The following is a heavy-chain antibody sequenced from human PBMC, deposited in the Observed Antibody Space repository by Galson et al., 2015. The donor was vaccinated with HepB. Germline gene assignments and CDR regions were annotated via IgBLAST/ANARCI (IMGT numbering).Heavy chain of an antibody. CDR1: GYTFTSYG. D-gene: IGHD4-23*01. CDR2: ISAYNGNT. V-gene: IGHV1-18*01. CDR3: ARSYGSNFYPYYWYFDL. J-gene: IGHJ2*01. Sequence: SVKVSCKASGYTFTSYGISWVRQAPGQGLEWMGWISAYNGNTNYAQKLQSRVTMTTDTSTSTAYMELRSLRSDDTAVYYCARSYGSNFYPYYWYFDLWGRGTLVTVSS.